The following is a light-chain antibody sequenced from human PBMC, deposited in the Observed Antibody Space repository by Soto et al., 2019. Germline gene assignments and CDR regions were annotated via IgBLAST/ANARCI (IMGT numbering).Light chain of an antibody. V-gene: IGLV2-8*01. Sequence: QSALTQPPSASGSPGQSVTISCTGTSSDVGGYDRVSWFQQHPGKAPKLIIYEVTDRFSGVPYRFSGSKSGNTASLTVSGLQAEDEADYYCASYGGRDDMIFGGGTQLTVL. CDR1: SSDVGGYDR. CDR3: ASYGGRDDMI. J-gene: IGLJ2*01. CDR2: EVT.